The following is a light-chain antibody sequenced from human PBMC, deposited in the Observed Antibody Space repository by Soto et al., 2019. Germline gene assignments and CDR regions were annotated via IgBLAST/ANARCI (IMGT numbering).Light chain of an antibody. J-gene: IGKJ5*01. V-gene: IGKV1D-12*01. CDR1: QGISSW. CDR3: QHANSLPVT. CDR2: VTS. Sequence: DIQMTQPPSSVSASVGDRVTITCRASQGISSWLAWYQQKPGKAPKILISVTSNLQGGVPSRFSGSGSGTDFSLTISSLQPEDFATYYCQHANSLPVTFGQGTRLELK.